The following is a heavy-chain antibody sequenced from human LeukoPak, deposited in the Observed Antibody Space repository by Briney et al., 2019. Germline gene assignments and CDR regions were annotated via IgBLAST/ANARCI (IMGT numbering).Heavy chain of an antibody. CDR2: ISAYNGDT. CDR3: ARDWLSRLRLGELSLSDY. J-gene: IGHJ4*02. V-gene: IGHV1-18*01. Sequence: GASVKVSRNASGYTFTSYSISWVRHAPGQGLEWMGWISAYNGDTIYAQKLQGRVTMTTDTSTSTAYMELRSLRSDGTAVYDCARDWLSRLRLGELSLSDYWGQGTLVTVSS. D-gene: IGHD3-16*02. CDR1: GYTFTSYS.